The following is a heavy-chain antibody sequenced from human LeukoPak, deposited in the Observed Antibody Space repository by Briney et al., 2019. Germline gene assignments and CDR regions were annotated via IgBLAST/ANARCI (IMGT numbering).Heavy chain of an antibody. CDR1: GYTFTSYG. J-gene: IGHJ5*02. Sequence: ASVKVSCKASGYTFTSYGINWVRQAPGQGLEWMGWISAWNGNTNYAQKFQGRVTMTTDTSTSTAYMELRSLKSDDTAVYYCARGQTTVTTPWFDPWGQGTLVTVSS. CDR2: ISAWNGNT. V-gene: IGHV1-18*01. CDR3: ARGQTTVTTPWFDP. D-gene: IGHD4-17*01.